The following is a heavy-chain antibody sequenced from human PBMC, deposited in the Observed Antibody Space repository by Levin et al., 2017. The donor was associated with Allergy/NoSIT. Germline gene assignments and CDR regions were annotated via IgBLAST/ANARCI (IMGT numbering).Heavy chain of an antibody. CDR2: ISYDGSNK. V-gene: IGHV3-30*18. CDR3: AKDLRRDWVCSSTSCPNWFDP. D-gene: IGHD2-2*01. Sequence: GGSLRLSCAASGFTFSSYGMHWVRQAPGKGLEWVAVISYDGSNKYYADSVKGRFTISRDNSKNTLYLQMNSLRAEDTAVYYCAKDLRRDWVCSSTSCPNWFDPWGQGTLVTVSS. J-gene: IGHJ5*02. CDR1: GFTFSSYG.